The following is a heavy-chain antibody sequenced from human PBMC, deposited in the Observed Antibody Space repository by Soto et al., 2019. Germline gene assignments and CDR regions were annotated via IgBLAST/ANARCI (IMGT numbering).Heavy chain of an antibody. CDR2: ISGSGGST. CDR3: AKYRGVVVAATTDGYFDY. CDR1: GFTFSSYA. J-gene: IGHJ4*02. V-gene: IGHV3-23*01. Sequence: EVQLLESGGGLVQPGGSLRLSCAASGFTFSSYAMSWVRQAPGKGLEWVSGISGSGGSTYYADSVKCRFTISRDNSKNTLYLQMYILRAKDTAVYYGAKYRGVVVAATTDGYFDYWGQGTLVTVSS. D-gene: IGHD2-15*01.